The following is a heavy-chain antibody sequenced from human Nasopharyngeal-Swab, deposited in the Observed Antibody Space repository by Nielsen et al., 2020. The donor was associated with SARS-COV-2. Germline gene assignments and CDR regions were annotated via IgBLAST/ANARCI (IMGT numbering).Heavy chain of an antibody. V-gene: IGHV1-69*13. CDR2: IIPIFGTA. CDR1: GGTFSSYA. CDR3: ARTVATGPYYFDY. Sequence: SAKVSCKASGGTFSSYAISWVRQAPRQGLEWMGGIIPIFGTANYAQKFQGRVTITADESTSTAYMELSSLRSEDTAVYYCARTVATGPYYFDYWGQGTLVTVSS. J-gene: IGHJ4*02. D-gene: IGHD5-12*01.